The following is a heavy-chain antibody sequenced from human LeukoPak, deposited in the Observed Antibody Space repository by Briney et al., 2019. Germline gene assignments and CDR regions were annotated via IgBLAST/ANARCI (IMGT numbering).Heavy chain of an antibody. CDR3: ARDRQWLVDSFDY. CDR2: INHSGST. V-gene: IGHV4-34*01. D-gene: IGHD6-19*01. CDR1: GESFSGYY. Sequence: SESLSLTCAVYGESFSGYYWSWIRQPPGKGLEWIGEINHSGSTNYNPSLKSRVTISVDTSKNQFSLKLSSVTAADTAVYYCARDRQWLVDSFDYWGQGTLVTVSP. J-gene: IGHJ4*02.